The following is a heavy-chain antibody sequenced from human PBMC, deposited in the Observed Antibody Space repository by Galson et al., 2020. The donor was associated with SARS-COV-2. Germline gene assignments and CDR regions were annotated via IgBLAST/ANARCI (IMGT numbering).Heavy chain of an antibody. D-gene: IGHD6-13*01. CDR1: GGSFSGYY. V-gene: IGHV4-34*01. CDR3: ARGGIAAAGTGLGLTEEAYYYYYGMDV. CDR2: INHSGST. Sequence: ETSETLSLTCAVYGGSFSGYYWSWIRQPPGKGLEWIGEINHSGSTNYNQSLKSRVTISVDTSKNQFSLKLSSVTAADTAVYYCARGGIAAAGTGLGLTEEAYYYYYGMDVWGQGTTVTVSS. J-gene: IGHJ6*02.